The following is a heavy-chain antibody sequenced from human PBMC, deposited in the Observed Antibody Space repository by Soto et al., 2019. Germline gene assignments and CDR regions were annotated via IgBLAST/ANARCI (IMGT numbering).Heavy chain of an antibody. CDR2: INPKTGGT. Sequence: ASVKVSCKASGYTFTDYYMHWVRRAPGQGLEWMGWINPKTGGTNYVQKFQGRVTMTRDTSITTAYMELSRLRSDDTAVYYCARDVVGSDYFDSWGQGTLVTGSS. CDR3: ARDVVGSDYFDS. J-gene: IGHJ4*02. CDR1: GYTFTDYY. D-gene: IGHD1-26*01. V-gene: IGHV1-2*02.